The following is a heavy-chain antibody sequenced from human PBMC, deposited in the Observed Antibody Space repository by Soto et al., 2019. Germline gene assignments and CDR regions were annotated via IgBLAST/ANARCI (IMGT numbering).Heavy chain of an antibody. CDR3: GSPTATKGY. J-gene: IGHJ4*02. CDR2: ITTGGLYI. Sequence: PGGSLRLSCAASGFTLTTYTMTWVRQAPGKGLEWVSSITTGGLYIYYADSVKGRFTVSRDDAKNSLYLQMNSLRAEDTAVYYCGSPTATKGYWGQGTLVPSPQ. V-gene: IGHV3-21*01. CDR1: GFTLTTYT.